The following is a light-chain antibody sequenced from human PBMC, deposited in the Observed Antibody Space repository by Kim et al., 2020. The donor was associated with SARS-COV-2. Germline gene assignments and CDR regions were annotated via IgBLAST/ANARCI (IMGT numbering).Light chain of an antibody. Sequence: GQSVTSSCTGTSSDVGGYNNVSWYQQHPGKAPKLMIYDVSKRPSGVPDRFSGSKSGNTASLTISGLQAEDEADYYCCSYAGSYRYVFGTGTKVTVL. CDR3: CSYAGSYRYV. J-gene: IGLJ1*01. V-gene: IGLV2-11*01. CDR2: DVS. CDR1: SSDVGGYNN.